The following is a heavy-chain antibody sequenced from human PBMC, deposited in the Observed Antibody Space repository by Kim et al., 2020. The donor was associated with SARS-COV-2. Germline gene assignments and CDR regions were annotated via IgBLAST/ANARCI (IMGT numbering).Heavy chain of an antibody. J-gene: IGHJ4*02. V-gene: IGHV4-59*01. D-gene: IGHD6-19*01. CDR3: ARGGIAVAGING. CDR1: GGSISSYY. CDR2: IYYSGST. Sequence: SETLSLTCTVSGGSISSYYWSWIRQPPGKGLEWIGYIYYSGSTNYNPSLKSRVTISVDTSKNQFSLKLSSVTAADTAVYYCARGGIAVAGINGWGQGTLV.